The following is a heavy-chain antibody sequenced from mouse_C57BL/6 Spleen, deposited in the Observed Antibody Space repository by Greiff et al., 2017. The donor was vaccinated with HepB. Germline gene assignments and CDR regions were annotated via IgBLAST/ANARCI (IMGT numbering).Heavy chain of an antibody. V-gene: IGHV5-6*01. CDR3: ARHVTTVVLYYFDY. CDR1: GFTFSSYG. J-gene: IGHJ2*01. D-gene: IGHD1-1*01. Sequence: EVMLVESGGDLVKPGGSLKLSCAASGFTFSSYGMSWVRQTPDKRLEWVATISSGGSYTYYPDSVKGRFTISRDNAKNTLYLQMSSLKSEDTAMYYCARHVTTVVLYYFDYWGQGTTLTVSS. CDR2: ISSGGSYT.